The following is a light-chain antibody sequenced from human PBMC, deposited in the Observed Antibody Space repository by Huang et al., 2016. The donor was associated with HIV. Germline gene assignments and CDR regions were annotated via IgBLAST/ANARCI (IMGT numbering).Light chain of an antibody. CDR1: QSVFKY. V-gene: IGKV3-11*01. J-gene: IGKJ1*01. CDR2: DAS. Sequence: VLTQSPATLSVSPGERATLSCRASQSVFKYLAWYQQKPGQAPRLLIYDASNRATGIPARFSGSGLGINFTLTISSLEPEDFAVYYCQQHDTWPTFGQGTKVDIK. CDR3: QQHDTWPT.